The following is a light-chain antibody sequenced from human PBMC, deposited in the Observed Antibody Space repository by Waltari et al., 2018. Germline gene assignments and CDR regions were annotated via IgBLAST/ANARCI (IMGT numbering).Light chain of an antibody. CDR3: QNHERLPAT. CDR1: QSVGRY. CDR2: AAS. V-gene: IGKV3-20*01. J-gene: IGKJ1*01. Sequence: EVVLTQSPGTLSLSPGERATLSCRARQSVGRYIVWYQQRPGQAPRLLIYAASSRAPGIPDRFSGSGFGTDFSLTISRLEPEDFAVYYCQNHERLPATFGQGTKVEIK.